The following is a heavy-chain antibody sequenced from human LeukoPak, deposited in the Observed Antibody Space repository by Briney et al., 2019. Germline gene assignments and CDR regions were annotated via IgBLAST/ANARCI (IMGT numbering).Heavy chain of an antibody. V-gene: IGHV4-61*02. CDR3: ARGRTGYQLLPTKKYDHYYYIDV. D-gene: IGHD2-2*01. J-gene: IGHJ6*03. CDR2: IYTSGST. Sequence: SETLSLTCTVSGGSISSGSYYWSWIRQPAGKGLEWIGRIYTSGSTNYNPSLKSRVTVSLDTSKNQFSLKLRSVTAADTAMYFCARGRTGYQLLPTKKYDHYYYIDVWGKGTTVTVSS. CDR1: GGSISSGSYY.